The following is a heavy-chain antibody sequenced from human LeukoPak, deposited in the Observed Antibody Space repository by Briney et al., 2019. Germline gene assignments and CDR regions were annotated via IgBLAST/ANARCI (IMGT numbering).Heavy chain of an antibody. CDR1: GFTFSSYS. V-gene: IGHV3-21*04. CDR3: ARGGAARSAGH. Sequence: PGGSLRLSCAASGFTFSSYSMNWARQAPGKGLEWVSSISSSSSYIYYADSVKGRFTISRDDSKNLLYLQMNSLRAEDTAVYYCARGGAARSAGHWGQGTLVTVSS. CDR2: ISSSSSYI. D-gene: IGHD6-6*01. J-gene: IGHJ4*02.